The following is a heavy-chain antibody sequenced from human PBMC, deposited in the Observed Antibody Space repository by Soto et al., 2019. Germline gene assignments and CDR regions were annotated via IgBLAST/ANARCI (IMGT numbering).Heavy chain of an antibody. Sequence: SEPLSLTCTVSGGSISSYYWSWIRQPPGKGLEWIGYIYYSGSTNYNPSLKSRVTISVDTSKNQFSLKLSSVTAADTAVYYCARQRSSGYRYYFDYWGQGTLVTVSS. CDR1: GGSISSYY. V-gene: IGHV4-59*01. CDR3: ARQRSSGYRYYFDY. J-gene: IGHJ4*02. CDR2: IYYSGST. D-gene: IGHD3-22*01.